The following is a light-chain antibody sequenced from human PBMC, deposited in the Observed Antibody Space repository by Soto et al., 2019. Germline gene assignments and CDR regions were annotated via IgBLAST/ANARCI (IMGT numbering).Light chain of an antibody. J-gene: IGKJ4*01. CDR2: WAS. Sequence: DILMTQSPATVSVSLGDSVSLSCRANESISNNLAWYQQKPGQPPRLLIYWASTRESGVPDRFSGSGSGTDFTLNIRSMQDEDVAVYYCQQYYSTPLTFGGGTKGDIK. V-gene: IGKV4-1*01. CDR1: ESISNN. CDR3: QQYYSTPLT.